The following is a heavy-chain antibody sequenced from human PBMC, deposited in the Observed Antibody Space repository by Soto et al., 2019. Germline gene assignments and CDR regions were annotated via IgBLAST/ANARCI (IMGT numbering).Heavy chain of an antibody. V-gene: IGHV3-11*01. Sequence: GGSLRLSCAASGFTFSDYYMSWIRQAPGKGLEWVSYISSSGSTIYYADSVKGRFTISRDNAKNSLYLQMNSLRAEDTAVYYCARGLYCSSTSCYHRVAFDIWGQGTMVTVSS. CDR2: ISSSGSTI. CDR3: ARGLYCSSTSCYHRVAFDI. J-gene: IGHJ3*02. CDR1: GFTFSDYY. D-gene: IGHD2-2*01.